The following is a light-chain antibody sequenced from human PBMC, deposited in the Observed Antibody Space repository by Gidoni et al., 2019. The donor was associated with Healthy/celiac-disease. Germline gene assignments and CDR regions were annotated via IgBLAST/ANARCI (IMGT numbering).Light chain of an antibody. CDR3: QQYGSSPRT. V-gene: IGKV3-20*01. CDR2: GAS. Sequence: EIVLTQSPGTLSLSPGERATLSCRASQSVSSSYVAWYQKKPGQAPRLLIYGASSSATGIPDRFSGSGSGTDFTLTISRLEPEDFAVYYCQQYGSSPRTFGPGTKVDIK. J-gene: IGKJ3*01. CDR1: QSVSSSY.